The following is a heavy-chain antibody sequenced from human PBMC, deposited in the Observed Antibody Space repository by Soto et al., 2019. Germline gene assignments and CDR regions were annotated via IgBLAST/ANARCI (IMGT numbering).Heavy chain of an antibody. J-gene: IGHJ5*02. V-gene: IGHV2-5*02. D-gene: IGHD4-17*01. CDR2: IFWAVDK. Sequence: QITLKVSGPTLVKPTQTLTLTCTFSGFSLNSRAMGVGWIRQPPGKALEWLAPIFWAVDKRYSPSLQDRLSTPNVSPKHKVVLTTTNTDPVATVTYKFVLRPTYGARFPPWGQGNLVTVSS. CDR1: GFSLNSRAMG. CDR3: VLRPTYGARFPP.